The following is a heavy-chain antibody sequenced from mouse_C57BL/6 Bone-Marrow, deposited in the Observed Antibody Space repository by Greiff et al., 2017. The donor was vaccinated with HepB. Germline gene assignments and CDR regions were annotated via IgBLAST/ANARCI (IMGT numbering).Heavy chain of an antibody. Sequence: EVQLMESGEGLVKPGGSLKLSCAASGFTFSSYAMSWVRQTPEKRLEWVAYISSGGDYIYYADTVKGRFTISRDNARNTLYLQMSSLKSEDTAMYYCTRDGYYSYYYAMDYWGQGTSVTVSS. D-gene: IGHD2-3*01. J-gene: IGHJ4*01. CDR1: GFTFSSYA. CDR3: TRDGYYSYYYAMDY. V-gene: IGHV5-9-1*02. CDR2: ISSGGDYI.